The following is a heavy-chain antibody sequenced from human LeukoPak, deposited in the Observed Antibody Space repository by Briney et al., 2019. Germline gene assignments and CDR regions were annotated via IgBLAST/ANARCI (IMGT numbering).Heavy chain of an antibody. J-gene: IGHJ3*02. CDR1: GYTVTGYY. CDR2: INPNSGGT. CDR3: AIPGKGHYDAFDI. Sequence: GASVEVSCKASGYTVTGYYMHWVRQAPGQGLEWMGWINPNSGGTNYAQKFQGRVTMTRDTSISTAYMELSRLRSDDTAVYYCAIPGKGHYDAFDIWGQGTMVTVSS. V-gene: IGHV1-2*02. D-gene: IGHD3-10*01.